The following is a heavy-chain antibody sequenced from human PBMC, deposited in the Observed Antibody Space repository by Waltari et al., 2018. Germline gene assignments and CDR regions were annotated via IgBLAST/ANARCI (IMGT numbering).Heavy chain of an antibody. CDR1: GFSFSDHY. V-gene: IGHV3-72*01. D-gene: IGHD5-12*01. J-gene: IGHJ4*02. CDR2: TRNQLNIYTT. Sequence: EVQLVESGGGLVQPGGSLRLSCAASGFSFSDHYIDWVRQVPGNALEWVGRTRNQLNIYTTEYAASVKGRVTISRNDSKNSLHLQMNSLKTEDTAVYYCAREAATIQTYFDYWGQGTLVTVSS. CDR3: AREAATIQTYFDY.